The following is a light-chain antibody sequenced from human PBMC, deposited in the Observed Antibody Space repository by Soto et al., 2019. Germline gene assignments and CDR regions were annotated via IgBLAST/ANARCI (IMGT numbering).Light chain of an antibody. J-gene: IGLJ3*02. Sequence: QSALTQPASVSGSPGQSITISCTGNSSDVGGYNYVSWYQQSPGKAPKLILYGVINRPSGVSNRFSASKSGNTASLTISGLQADDEADYYCSSYTSGSTYVLFGGGTKLTVL. CDR2: GVI. V-gene: IGLV2-14*01. CDR1: SSDVGGYNY. CDR3: SSYTSGSTYVL.